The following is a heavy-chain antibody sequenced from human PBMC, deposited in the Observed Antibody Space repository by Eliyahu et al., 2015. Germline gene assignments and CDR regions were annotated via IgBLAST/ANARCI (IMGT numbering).Heavy chain of an antibody. Sequence: QVQLVQSGAEVKKPGSSVKVSCKASGXTFSSYAXXWVRQAPGQGLEWMGGIIPIFGTANYAQKFQGRVTITADESTSTAYMELSSLRSEDTAVYYCARGSQDIVVVPAAHSWFDPWGQGTLVTVSS. CDR3: ARGSQDIVVVPAAHSWFDP. D-gene: IGHD2-2*01. V-gene: IGHV1-69*01. J-gene: IGHJ5*02. CDR2: IIPIFGTA. CDR1: GXTFSSYA.